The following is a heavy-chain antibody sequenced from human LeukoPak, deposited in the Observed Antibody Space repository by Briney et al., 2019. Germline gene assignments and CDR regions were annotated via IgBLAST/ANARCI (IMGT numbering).Heavy chain of an antibody. CDR1: GFTFSSYA. Sequence: PGRSLRLSCAASGFTFSSYAMHWVRQAPGKGLEWVAVISYDGSNKYYADSVKGRFTISRDNSKNTLYLQMNSLRAEDTAVYYCARGTTGTIKFDYWGQETLVTVSS. CDR3: ARGTTGTIKFDY. V-gene: IGHV3-30-3*01. CDR2: ISYDGSNK. J-gene: IGHJ4*02. D-gene: IGHD1-1*01.